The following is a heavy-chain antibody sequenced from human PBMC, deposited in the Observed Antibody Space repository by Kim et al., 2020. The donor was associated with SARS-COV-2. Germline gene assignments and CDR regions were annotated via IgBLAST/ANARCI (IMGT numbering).Heavy chain of an antibody. Sequence: ASVKVSCKASGYTFTSYGISWVRQAPGQGLEWMGWISAYNGNTNYAQKLQGRVTMTTDTSTSTAYMELRSLRSDDTAVYYCARAESIRLRFLEWPMDVWGQGTTVTVSS. CDR2: ISAYNGNT. J-gene: IGHJ6*02. D-gene: IGHD3-3*01. V-gene: IGHV1-18*01. CDR3: ARAESIRLRFLEWPMDV. CDR1: GYTFTSYG.